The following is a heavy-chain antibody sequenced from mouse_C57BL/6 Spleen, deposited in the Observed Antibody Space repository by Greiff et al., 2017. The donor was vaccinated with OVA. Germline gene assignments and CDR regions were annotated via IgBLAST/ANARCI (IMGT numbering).Heavy chain of an antibody. Sequence: EVKVVESGGGLVQPGGSLKLSCAASGFTFSDYGMAWVRQAPRKGPEWVAFISNLAYSIYYADTVTGRFTISRENAKNTLYLEMSSLRSEDTAMDYCARQLGEGYFDVWGTGTTVTVSS. J-gene: IGHJ1*03. CDR1: GFTFSDYG. CDR2: ISNLAYSI. V-gene: IGHV5-15*01. CDR3: ARQLGEGYFDV. D-gene: IGHD4-1*01.